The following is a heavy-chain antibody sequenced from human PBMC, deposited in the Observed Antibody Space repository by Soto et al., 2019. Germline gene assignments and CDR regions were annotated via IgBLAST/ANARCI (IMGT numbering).Heavy chain of an antibody. CDR3: ARGGKAAAGSYNWFDP. CDR1: GFSISSGYY. J-gene: IGHJ5*02. CDR2: IYHSGSA. V-gene: IGHV4-38-2*01. D-gene: IGHD6-13*01. Sequence: PSETLSLTCAVSGFSISSGYYWGWIRQPPGQGLEWIGSIYHSGSAYHNPSLKSRVTISVDTSKNQFSLKLTTVTAADTAVYYCARGGKAAAGSYNWFDPWGQGTLVTV.